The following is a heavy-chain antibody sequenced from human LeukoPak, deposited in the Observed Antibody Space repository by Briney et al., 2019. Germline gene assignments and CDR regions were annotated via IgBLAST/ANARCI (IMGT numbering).Heavy chain of an antibody. CDR3: AATGSYYYYMDV. V-gene: IGHV4-61*02. CDR2: IYTSGST. CDR1: GGSISSGSYY. Sequence: TLSLTCTVSGGSISSGSYYWSWIRQPAGKGLEWIGRIYTSGSTNYNPSLKSRVTISVDTSKNQFSLKLSSVTAADTAVYYCAATGSYYYYMDVWGKGTTVTVSS. J-gene: IGHJ6*03. D-gene: IGHD3-9*01.